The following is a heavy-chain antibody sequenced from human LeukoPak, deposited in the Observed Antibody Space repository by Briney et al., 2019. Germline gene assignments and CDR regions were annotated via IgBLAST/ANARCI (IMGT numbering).Heavy chain of an antibody. Sequence: GGSLRLSCVASGFTFSSYAMSWVRQAPGKGLEWVSSISSSSSYIYYADSVKGRFTISRDNAKNSLYLQMNSLRAEDTAVYYCARTPGIAAFDYWGQGTLVTVSS. CDR3: ARTPGIAAFDY. CDR2: ISSSSSYI. D-gene: IGHD6-13*01. V-gene: IGHV3-21*01. CDR1: GFTFSSYA. J-gene: IGHJ4*02.